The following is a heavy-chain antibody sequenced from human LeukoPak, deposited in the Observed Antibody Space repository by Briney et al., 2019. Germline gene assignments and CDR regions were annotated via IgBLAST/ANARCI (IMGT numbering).Heavy chain of an antibody. CDR2: ISSSSSYI. Sequence: GGSLRLSCAASGFTSSDYYMSWIRQAPGKGLEWVSSISSSSSYIYYADSVKGRFTISRDNAKNSLYLQMNSLRAEDTAVYYCAKSGPYSSSWYGVESLDYWGQGTLVTVSS. D-gene: IGHD6-13*01. CDR1: GFTSSDYY. CDR3: AKSGPYSSSWYGVESLDY. J-gene: IGHJ4*02. V-gene: IGHV3-11*06.